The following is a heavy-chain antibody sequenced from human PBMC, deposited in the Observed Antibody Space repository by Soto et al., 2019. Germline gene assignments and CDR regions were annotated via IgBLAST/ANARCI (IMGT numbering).Heavy chain of an antibody. CDR3: ARDLGEMDNWNDVVGRWFDP. Sequence: PSETLSLTCTVSGGSISSYYWSWIRQPPGKGLEWIGYIYYSGSTNYNPSLKSRVTISVDTSKNQFSLKLSSVTAADTAVYYCARDLGEMDNWNDVVGRWFDPWGQGTLVTVSS. J-gene: IGHJ5*02. CDR1: GGSISSYY. D-gene: IGHD1-20*01. V-gene: IGHV4-59*01. CDR2: IYYSGST.